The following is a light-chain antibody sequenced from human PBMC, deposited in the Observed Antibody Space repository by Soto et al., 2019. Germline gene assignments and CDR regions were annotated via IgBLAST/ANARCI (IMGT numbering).Light chain of an antibody. CDR1: QSVSRN. V-gene: IGKV3-15*01. Sequence: EVVMTQSPATMSVSPGEIANLSCRATQSVSRNLAWYQQKLCQAPRLLIYGASTRATGIPAWLSGSGSGKELTLIISRLQCEAFAVYYCQQYNQGPPWTFGQGTKVEI. CDR2: GAS. CDR3: QQYNQGPPWT. J-gene: IGKJ1*01.